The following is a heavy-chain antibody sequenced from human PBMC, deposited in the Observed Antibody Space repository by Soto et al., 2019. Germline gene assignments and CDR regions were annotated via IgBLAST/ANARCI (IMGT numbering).Heavy chain of an antibody. CDR2: IHYGETD. J-gene: IGHJ2*01. CDR1: GGSMNRGGDY. CDR3: ARGKRGPWYFDL. V-gene: IGHV4-31*03. Sequence: QVHLLESGPGVVKPSETLSLTCTVSGGSMNRGGDYWHWFRQPPGKGLEWIRNIHYGETDKYNPSLTTRLTVSAEPSNYLFSLKLNSVSAAEADVYCCARGKRGPWYFDLWGRGTLVAVSS.